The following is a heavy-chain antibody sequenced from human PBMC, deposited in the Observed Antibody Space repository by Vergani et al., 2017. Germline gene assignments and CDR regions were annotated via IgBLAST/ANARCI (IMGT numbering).Heavy chain of an antibody. Sequence: EVQLLESGGGLVQPGGSLRLSCAASGFTFSSYAMSWVRQAPGKGLEWVSAISGSGGSTYYADSVKGRFTISRDNSKNTLYLQMNSLRAEATAVYYCASPYYDILTGSRYFDYCGQGTMVTVSS. CDR2: ISGSGGST. CDR3: ASPYYDILTGSRYFDY. CDR1: GFTFSSYA. J-gene: IGHJ4*03. V-gene: IGHV3-23*01. D-gene: IGHD3-9*01.